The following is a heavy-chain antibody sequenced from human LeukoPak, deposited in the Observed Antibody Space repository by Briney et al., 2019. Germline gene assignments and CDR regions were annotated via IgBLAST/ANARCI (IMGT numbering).Heavy chain of an antibody. CDR3: ARVSVLPYDILTGSLDY. Sequence: PGGSLRLSCAASGFTFSSYWMSWVRQAPGKGLEWVANIKQDGSEKYYVDSVKGRFTISRDNAKNSLYLQMNSLRAEDTAVYYCARVSVLPYDILTGSLDYWGQGTLVTVSS. D-gene: IGHD3-9*01. CDR1: GFTFSSYW. J-gene: IGHJ4*02. V-gene: IGHV3-7*01. CDR2: IKQDGSEK.